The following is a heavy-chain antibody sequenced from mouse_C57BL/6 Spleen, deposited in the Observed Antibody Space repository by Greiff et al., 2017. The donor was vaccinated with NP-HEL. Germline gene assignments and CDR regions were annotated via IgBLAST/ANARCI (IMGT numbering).Heavy chain of an antibody. CDR3: ARTDTKAMDY. V-gene: IGHV5-17*01. Sequence: DVKLVESGGGLVKPGGSLKLSCAASGFTFSDYGMHWVRQAPEKGLEWVAYISSGSSTIYYADTVKGRFTISRDNAKNTLFLQMTSLRSEDTAMYYCARTDTKAMDYWGQGTSVTVSS. CDR2: ISSGSSTI. CDR1: GFTFSDYG. J-gene: IGHJ4*01.